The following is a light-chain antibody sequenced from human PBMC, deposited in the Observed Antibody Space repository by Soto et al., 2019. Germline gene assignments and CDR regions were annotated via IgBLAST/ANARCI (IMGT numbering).Light chain of an antibody. Sequence: ELGVAHTPATLSLHQGEKAPLSCRASQRVSSYLAWYQQKPGQAPRLLIYDASSRATGIPARFSGSGSGTDFTLTITRLEPEDFAFYYCHQRGSLPRTFGQVTK. CDR3: HQRGSLPRT. CDR2: DAS. J-gene: IGKJ1*01. CDR1: QRVSSY. V-gene: IGKV3-11*01.